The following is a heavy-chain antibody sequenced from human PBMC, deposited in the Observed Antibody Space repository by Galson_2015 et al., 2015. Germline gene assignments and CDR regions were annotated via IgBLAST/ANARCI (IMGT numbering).Heavy chain of an antibody. Sequence: SLRLSCAASGFTFDDYAMHWVRHAPGKGLEWVSGISWNSGSIGYADSVKGRFTISRDNAKNSLYLQMNSLRAEDTAVYYCARDQLSYYDSSGYYYNWFDPWGQGTLVTVSS. CDR3: ARDQLSYYDSSGYYYNWFDP. J-gene: IGHJ5*02. V-gene: IGHV3-9*01. D-gene: IGHD3-22*01. CDR1: GFTFDDYA. CDR2: ISWNSGSI.